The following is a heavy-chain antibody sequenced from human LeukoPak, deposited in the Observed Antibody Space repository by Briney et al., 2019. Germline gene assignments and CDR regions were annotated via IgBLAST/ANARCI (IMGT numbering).Heavy chain of an antibody. J-gene: IGHJ4*02. V-gene: IGHV4-61*05. Sequence: KPSETLSLTCTVSGGSISSSTYYWGWIRQPPGKGLEWIGYVHYSGPTAYNPSLVSRVTISVDTTKSQFSLNLTSVTAADTAVYYCARGYRSDWHGELGYWGQGTLVSVSS. CDR3: ARGYRSDWHGELGY. CDR2: VHYSGPT. D-gene: IGHD6-19*01. CDR1: GGSISSSTYY.